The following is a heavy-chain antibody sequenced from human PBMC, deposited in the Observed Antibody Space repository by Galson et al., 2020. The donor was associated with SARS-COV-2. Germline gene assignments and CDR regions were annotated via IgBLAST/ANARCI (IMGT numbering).Heavy chain of an antibody. CDR2: FDPEDGET. Sequence: ASVKVSCKVSGYTLTELSMHWVRQAPGKGLEWMGGFDPEDGETIYAQKFQGRVTMTEDTSTDTAYMELSSLRSEDTAVYYCATGTVTRRYNWFDPWGQGTLVTVSS. D-gene: IGHD4-17*01. CDR3: ATGTVTRRYNWFDP. J-gene: IGHJ5*02. CDR1: GYTLTELS. V-gene: IGHV1-24*01.